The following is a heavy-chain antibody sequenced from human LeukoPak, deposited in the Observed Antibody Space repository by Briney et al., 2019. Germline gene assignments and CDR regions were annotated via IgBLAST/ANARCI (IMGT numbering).Heavy chain of an antibody. D-gene: IGHD6-13*01. CDR1: GFTFTNYA. CDR2: ISFDGINK. Sequence: PGRSLSLSCSGFTFTNYAMHWVRQAPGKGLEWVAVISFDGINKFYTDSVKGRFTISRDTSKNTLNLQMNSLTAEDTAVYYCTRIMNSSPDYWGQGTLVTVSS. J-gene: IGHJ4*02. CDR3: TRIMNSSPDY. V-gene: IGHV3-30-3*01.